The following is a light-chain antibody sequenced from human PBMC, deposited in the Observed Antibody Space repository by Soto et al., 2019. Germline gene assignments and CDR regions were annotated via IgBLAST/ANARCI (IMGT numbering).Light chain of an antibody. J-gene: IGKJ4*01. CDR1: QRVSSSY. CDR3: QQRSNWPPGLT. CDR2: DAS. Sequence: EIVMTQSPGTLSLSPGERATLSCRASQRVSSSYLAWYQQKPGQAPRLLIYDASNRATGIPARFSGSGSGTDFTLTISSLEPEDFAVYYCQQRSNWPPGLTFGGGTKVDIK. V-gene: IGKV3D-20*02.